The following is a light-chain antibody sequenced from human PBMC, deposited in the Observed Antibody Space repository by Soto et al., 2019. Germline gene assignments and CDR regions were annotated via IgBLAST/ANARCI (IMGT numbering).Light chain of an antibody. CDR2: DVS. J-gene: IGLJ1*01. V-gene: IGLV2-11*01. Sequence: QSALTQPRSVSWSPGQSVTISCTGTSSDVGGYNYVSWYQQHPGTAPKLMIYDVSMRPSGVPDRFSGSKSGNTASLTISGLQAEDEADYYCCSYAGSYTLYVFGTGTKLTVL. CDR1: SSDVGGYNY. CDR3: CSYAGSYTLYV.